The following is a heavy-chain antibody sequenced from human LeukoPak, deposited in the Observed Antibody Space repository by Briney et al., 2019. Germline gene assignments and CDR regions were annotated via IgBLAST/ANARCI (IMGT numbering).Heavy chain of an antibody. Sequence: SETLSLTCTVSGGSISGYYWSWIRQPPGKGLEWIGYIYYSGSTNYNPSLKSRVTISVDTSKNQFSLKLSSVTAADTAVYYCARDRGSGSYYTNVGRYFDLWGRGTLVTVSS. CDR3: ARDRGSGSYYTNVGRYFDL. J-gene: IGHJ2*01. V-gene: IGHV4-59*01. D-gene: IGHD3-10*01. CDR1: GGSISGYY. CDR2: IYYSGST.